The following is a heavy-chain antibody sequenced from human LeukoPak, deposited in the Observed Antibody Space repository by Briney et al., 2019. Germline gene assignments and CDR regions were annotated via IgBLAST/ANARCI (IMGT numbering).Heavy chain of an antibody. V-gene: IGHV4-4*07. J-gene: IGHJ5*02. D-gene: IGHD3-3*01. CDR1: GGSISTYQ. Sequence: SETLSLTCTVSGGSISTYQWNWIRQPAGKGLEWIGRIYTSGSTIYNPSLKRRASMSVDMSKNQFSLKLSSVTAADTAVYYCARGYYDNWFDPWGQGTLVTVSS. CDR3: ARGYYDNWFDP. CDR2: IYTSGST.